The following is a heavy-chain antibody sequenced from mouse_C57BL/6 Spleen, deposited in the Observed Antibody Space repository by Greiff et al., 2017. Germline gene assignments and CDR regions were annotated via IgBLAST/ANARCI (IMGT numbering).Heavy chain of an antibody. J-gene: IGHJ2*01. V-gene: IGHV1-61*01. CDR2: IYPSDSET. CDR3: ARTGANWNCDY. D-gene: IGHD4-1*01. CDR1: GYTFTSYW. Sequence: VQLQQPGAELVRPGSSVKLSCKASGYTFTSYWMDWVKQRPGQGLEWIGNIYPSDSETHYNQKFKDKATLTVDKSSSTAYMQLSSLTSEDSAVYYCARTGANWNCDYWGQGTTLTVSS.